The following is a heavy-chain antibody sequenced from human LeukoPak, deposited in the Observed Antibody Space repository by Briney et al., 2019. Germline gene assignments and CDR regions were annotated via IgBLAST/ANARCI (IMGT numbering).Heavy chain of an antibody. CDR3: ARVGRYSSGWYGTIDY. CDR2: IYSGGST. CDR1: GFTVSSNY. Sequence: GGSLRLSCAASGFTVSSNYMSWVRQAPGKGLEWVSVIYSGGSTYYADSVKGRFTISRDNSKNTLYLQMNSLRAEDTAVYYCARVGRYSSGWYGTIDYWGQGTLVTVSS. V-gene: IGHV3-53*01. J-gene: IGHJ4*02. D-gene: IGHD6-19*01.